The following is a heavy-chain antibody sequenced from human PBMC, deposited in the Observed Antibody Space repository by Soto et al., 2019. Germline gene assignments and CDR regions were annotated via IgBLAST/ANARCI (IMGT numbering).Heavy chain of an antibody. D-gene: IGHD5-12*01. V-gene: IGHV1-69*02. CDR1: GGTFSSYT. CDR2: IIPILGIA. Sequence: QVQLVQSGAEVKKPGSSVKVSCKASGGTFSSYTISWVRQAPGQGLEWMGRIIPILGIANYAQKFQGRVTITADKSTSTAYMELSSLRSEDTAVYYCARGADVDIVATTTSWFDPWGQGTLVTVSS. J-gene: IGHJ5*02. CDR3: ARGADVDIVATTTSWFDP.